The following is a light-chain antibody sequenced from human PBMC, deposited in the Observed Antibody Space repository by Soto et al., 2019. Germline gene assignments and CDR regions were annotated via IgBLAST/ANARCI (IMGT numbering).Light chain of an antibody. CDR2: DAS. V-gene: IGKV1-5*01. J-gene: IGKJ1*01. CDR1: QSVSGW. Sequence: DFQMSQSSSPLPASVGDAVTVTCRASQSVSGWLAWYQQKPGEAPKLLIYDASALPRGGPARFSGSGSGTKFTLTIASLQPDHFATYYCQQYETFSGTFGPGTKV. CDR3: QQYETFSGT.